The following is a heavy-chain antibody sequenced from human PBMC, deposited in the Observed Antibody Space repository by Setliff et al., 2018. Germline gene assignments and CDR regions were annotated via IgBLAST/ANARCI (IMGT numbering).Heavy chain of an antibody. D-gene: IGHD1-26*01. CDR1: GFTFSNAW. CDR2: IKSKSDGETL. V-gene: IGHV3-15*01. J-gene: IGHJ3*01. CDR3: ARVVMGAIRAFDV. Sequence: GGSLRLSCAASGFTFSNAWMNWVRRAPGKGLEWVGRIKSKSDGETLDYAAPVKGRFTISRDDSRNTLYLQMNGLKTEDTGMYYCARVVMGAIRAFDVWGQGTMVTVS.